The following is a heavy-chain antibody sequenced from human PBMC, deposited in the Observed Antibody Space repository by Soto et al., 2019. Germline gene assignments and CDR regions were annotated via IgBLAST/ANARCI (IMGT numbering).Heavy chain of an antibody. CDR3: ARDGGDYVDY. D-gene: IGHD3-16*01. CDR2: INHSGST. V-gene: IGHV4-34*01. J-gene: IGHJ4*02. CDR1: GGSFSGYY. Sequence: SETLSLTCAVYGGSFSGYYWSWIRQPPGKGLEWIGEINHSGSTNYNPSLKSRVTIAVDTSKNRFYLKLSAVTAADTAVYYWARDGGDYVDYWGQGTLVTVSS.